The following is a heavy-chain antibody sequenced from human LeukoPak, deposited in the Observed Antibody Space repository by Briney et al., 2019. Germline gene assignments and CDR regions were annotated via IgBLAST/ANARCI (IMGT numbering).Heavy chain of an antibody. Sequence: GGSLKLSCAASGFTFTRNAMTWVRQVPGKGLEWVSAISGSGTSTYYADSVKGRFTISRDNSKNTLYLQMNSLRAEDTAVYYCAKDGMDVWGQGTTVTVSS. CDR3: AKDGMDV. CDR2: ISGSGTST. J-gene: IGHJ6*02. V-gene: IGHV3-23*01. CDR1: GFTFTRNA.